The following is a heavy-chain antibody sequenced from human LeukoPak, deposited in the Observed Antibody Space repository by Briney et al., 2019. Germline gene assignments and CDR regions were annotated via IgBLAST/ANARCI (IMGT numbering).Heavy chain of an antibody. D-gene: IGHD2-2*02. Sequence: SVKVSCKASGGTFSSYAISWVRQAPGQGLEWMGGIIPIFGTANYAQKFQGRVTITADESTSTAYMELSSLRSEDTAVYYCARAGLGGYQLLYGGYYYMDVWGKGTTVTVSS. CDR2: IIPIFGTA. J-gene: IGHJ6*03. V-gene: IGHV1-69*13. CDR1: GGTFSSYA. CDR3: ARAGLGGYQLLYGGYYYMDV.